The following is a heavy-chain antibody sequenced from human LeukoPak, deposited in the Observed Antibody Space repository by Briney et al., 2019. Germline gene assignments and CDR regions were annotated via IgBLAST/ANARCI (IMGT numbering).Heavy chain of an antibody. V-gene: IGHV4-31*03. D-gene: IGHD4-17*01. J-gene: IGHJ5*02. CDR2: IYYSGST. CDR3: ARGIYGDYKMNWFDP. Sequence: SETLSLTCTVSAVSISSGGYYWTWIRQHPGRGLEWIGYIYYSGSTSYNPSLKSRVTISIDTSKNQFFLKLNSVTAADTAVYFCARGIYGDYKMNWFDPWGQGTLVAVSS. CDR1: AVSISSGGYY.